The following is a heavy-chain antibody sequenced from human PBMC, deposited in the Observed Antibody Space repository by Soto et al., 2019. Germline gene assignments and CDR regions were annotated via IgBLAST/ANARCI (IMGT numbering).Heavy chain of an antibody. Sequence: SETLSLTCSVSGDSISRKYWSWLRQPAGGGLEWIGRIYTTGATNYNSSLKSRVSMSVDTSKNQFSLRLTSVTAADTAVYFCAMTVIAPSPYLDHWGQGLLVT. V-gene: IGHV4-4*07. CDR1: GDSISRKY. CDR2: IYTTGAT. CDR3: AMTVIAPSPYLDH. D-gene: IGHD4-17*01. J-gene: IGHJ4*02.